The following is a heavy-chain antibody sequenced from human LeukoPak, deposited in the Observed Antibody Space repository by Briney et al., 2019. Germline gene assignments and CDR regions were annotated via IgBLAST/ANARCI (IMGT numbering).Heavy chain of an antibody. Sequence: GGSLRLSCTASGFTFEDYAMHWVRQAPGKGLEWVSHITWDGGSAFYLDSVKGRFTISRDNAKNSLYLQMNSLRAEDTAVYYCARVNSSSWYKVHYYYYMDVWGKGTTVTVSS. CDR1: GFTFEDYA. D-gene: IGHD6-13*01. CDR2: ITWDGGSA. J-gene: IGHJ6*03. V-gene: IGHV3-43D*03. CDR3: ARVNSSSWYKVHYYYYMDV.